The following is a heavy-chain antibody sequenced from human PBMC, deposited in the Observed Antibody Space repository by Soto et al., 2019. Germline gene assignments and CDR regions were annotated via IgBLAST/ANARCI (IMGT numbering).Heavy chain of an antibody. D-gene: IGHD3-3*01. Sequence: PGGSLRLSCAASGFTFSSYWMHWVRQAPGKGPVWVSRINSDGSSTRYADSVKGRFTISRDNAKNTLYLQMNSLRAGDTAVYYCAREHTIFGVVSRFDYWGQGTLVTVSS. J-gene: IGHJ4*02. CDR1: GFTFSSYW. V-gene: IGHV3-74*01. CDR2: INSDGSST. CDR3: AREHTIFGVVSRFDY.